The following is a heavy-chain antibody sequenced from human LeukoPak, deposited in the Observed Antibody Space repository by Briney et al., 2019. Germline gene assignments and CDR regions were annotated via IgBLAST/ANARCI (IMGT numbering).Heavy chain of an antibody. CDR2: ISGSGGST. CDR1: GFTFSSYA. D-gene: IGHD3-22*01. J-gene: IGHJ6*02. CDR3: AKEEASYYDCSGGMDV. Sequence: GASLSLSCAASGFTFSSYAMSWVRQAPGKGLDWVSSISGSGGSTYYADSVKGRFTISRNNSKNTLYLQMSSLRAEETGVYYCAKEEASYYDCSGGMDVWGQGTTVTVSS. V-gene: IGHV3-23*01.